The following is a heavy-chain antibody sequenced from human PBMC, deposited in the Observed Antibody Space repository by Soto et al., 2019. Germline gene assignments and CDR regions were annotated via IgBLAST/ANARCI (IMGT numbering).Heavy chain of an antibody. CDR1: GFTFDDYE. CDR3: AEVRNGDIVIVPANAFAI. J-gene: IGHJ3*02. CDR2: IRWDSGSI. V-gene: IGHV3-9*01. Sequence: EVQLVESGGGLVQPGRSLRLSCAASGFTFDDYEMHWVRQAPGKGLEWVSGIRWDSGSIGYADSVKGRFTISRDNAKNALYLHMTSLRVEDTVINLCAEVRNGDIVIVPANAFAIWGQGTMVTVSS. D-gene: IGHD2-2*01.